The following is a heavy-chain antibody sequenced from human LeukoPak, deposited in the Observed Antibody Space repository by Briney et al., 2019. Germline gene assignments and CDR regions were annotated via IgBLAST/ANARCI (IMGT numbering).Heavy chain of an antibody. CDR3: AREGDNTNFDY. Sequence: GASVKVSCKASGYTFTNYNINWVRQATGQGLEWMGWMNPNSGNTGYAQKFQGRVTMTRNTSISTAYTELSSLRSEDTAVYYCAREGDNTNFDYWGQGTLVTVSS. V-gene: IGHV1-8*01. CDR1: GYTFTNYN. CDR2: MNPNSGNT. J-gene: IGHJ4*02. D-gene: IGHD1-1*01.